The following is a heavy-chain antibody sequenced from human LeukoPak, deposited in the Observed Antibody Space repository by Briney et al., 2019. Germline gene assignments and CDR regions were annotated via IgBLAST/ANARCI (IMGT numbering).Heavy chain of an antibody. CDR1: GFTFSSHG. CDR3: ARDVSGYYSFDY. D-gene: IGHD3-22*01. V-gene: IGHV3-30*03. Sequence: GGSLRLSCVASGFTFSSHGMHWVRQAPGKGLEWVAVLSYDGSNYYHADSVKGRFTISRDNSKNTLYLQMNSLRAEDTAVYSCARDVSGYYSFDYWGQGTLVTVSS. CDR2: LSYDGSNY. J-gene: IGHJ4*02.